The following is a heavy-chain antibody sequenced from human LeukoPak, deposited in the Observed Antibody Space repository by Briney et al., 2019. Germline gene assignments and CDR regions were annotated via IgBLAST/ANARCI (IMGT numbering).Heavy chain of an antibody. J-gene: IGHJ6*03. V-gene: IGHV3-23*01. CDR2: ISGSGSST. Sequence: GGSLRLSCAASEFTFSNYAMSWVRQAPGKGLEWVSSISGSGSSTYYTDSVKGRFTISRDNSYNTVSLQMNSLRDEDTGVYYCAKGLRTGVGPYMGYHYYMDAWGKGATVTVSS. CDR1: EFTFSNYA. CDR3: AKGLRTGVGPYMGYHYYMDA. D-gene: IGHD3-16*01.